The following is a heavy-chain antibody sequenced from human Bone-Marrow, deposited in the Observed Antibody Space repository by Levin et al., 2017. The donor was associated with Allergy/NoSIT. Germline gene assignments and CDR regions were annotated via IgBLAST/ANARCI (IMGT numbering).Heavy chain of an antibody. Sequence: ASVKVSCKASGYTFTSYGISWVRQAPGQGLEWMGWISAYNGNTNYAQKLQGRVTMTTDTSTSTAYMELRSLRSDDTAVYYCARDSPHPGRPTMIVVVTNIKGHYYYYGMDVWGQGTTVTVSS. CDR3: ARDSPHPGRPTMIVVVTNIKGHYYYYGMDV. CDR2: ISAYNGNT. J-gene: IGHJ6*02. CDR1: GYTFTSYG. D-gene: IGHD3-22*01. V-gene: IGHV1-18*01.